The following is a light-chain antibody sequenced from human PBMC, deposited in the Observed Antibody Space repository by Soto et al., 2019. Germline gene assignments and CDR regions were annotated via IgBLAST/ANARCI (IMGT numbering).Light chain of an antibody. J-gene: IGKJ4*01. Sequence: EIVMTQSPVTLSVSPGEGATLSCRASQTVDNNLAWYQKKPGQAPRLLIFGASTRATGIPARFSGVGSGTEFTLTISSLQSEDFAVYYCQPYNNWPLTFGGGNKVEIK. CDR1: QTVDNN. V-gene: IGKV3-15*01. CDR2: GAS. CDR3: QPYNNWPLT.